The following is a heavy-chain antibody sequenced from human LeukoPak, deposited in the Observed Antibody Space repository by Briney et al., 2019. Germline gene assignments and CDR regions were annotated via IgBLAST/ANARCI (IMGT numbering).Heavy chain of an antibody. V-gene: IGHV4-59*01. CDR1: GGSLSGYY. J-gene: IGHJ4*02. D-gene: IGHD4-23*01. CDR2: IYYSGST. Sequence: SETLSLTCTVSGGSLSGYYWTWIRQPPGKGLEWIGYIYYSGSTKYNPSLKSRVTMSVDTSKNQFSLNLSSVTAADTAVYYCARVKDYGGSSGPLDYWGQGTLVTVSS. CDR3: ARVKDYGGSSGPLDY.